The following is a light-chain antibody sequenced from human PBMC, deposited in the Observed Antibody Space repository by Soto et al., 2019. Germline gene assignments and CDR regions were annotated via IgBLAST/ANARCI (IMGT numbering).Light chain of an antibody. Sequence: DIQMTQSPSSLSASVGDRVTIFCRASQGIDKYLASFLQKPGKAPKCLIYGASSLQSGVPSKFSGSGFGTDVTLTINSLQPEDFAAYYCLQYESYPYTFGQGTKLEIK. CDR2: GAS. CDR3: LQYESYPYT. J-gene: IGKJ2*01. V-gene: IGKV1-16*02. CDR1: QGIDKY.